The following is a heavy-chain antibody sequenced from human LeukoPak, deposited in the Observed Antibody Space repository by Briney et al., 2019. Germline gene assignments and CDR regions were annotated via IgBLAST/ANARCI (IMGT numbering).Heavy chain of an antibody. J-gene: IGHJ4*02. CDR2: IYYSGST. Sequence: SETLSLTCTVSGGSISSSSYYWGWIRQPPGKGLEWIGSIYYSGSTSYNPSLKSRVTISVDTSKNQFSLKLSSVTAADTAVYYCARHITIFGVVIKGGSYYFDYWGQGTLVTVSS. D-gene: IGHD3-3*01. CDR3: ARHITIFGVVIKGGSYYFDY. V-gene: IGHV4-39*01. CDR1: GGSISSSSYY.